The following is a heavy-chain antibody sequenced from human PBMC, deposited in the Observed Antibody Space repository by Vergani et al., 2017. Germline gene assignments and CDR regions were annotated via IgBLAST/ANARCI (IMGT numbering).Heavy chain of an antibody. J-gene: IGHJ3*02. Sequence: QLQLQESGPGLVKPSETLSLTCAVSGYSISSGDYYWSWIRQPPGKGLEWIGYIYYSGSTYYNPSLKSRVTISVDTSKNQFSLKLSSVTAADTAVYYCARGTFLHAFDNWGQGTVVTVSS. V-gene: IGHV4-30-4*08. CDR3: ARGTFLHAFDN. CDR1: GYSISSGDYY. CDR2: IYYSGST. D-gene: IGHD1-26*01.